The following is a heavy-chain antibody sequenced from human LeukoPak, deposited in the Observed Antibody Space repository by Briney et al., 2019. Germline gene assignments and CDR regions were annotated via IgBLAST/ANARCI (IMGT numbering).Heavy chain of an antibody. Sequence: ASVKVSCKASGGTFSSYAISWVRQAPGQGLEWMGGIIPIFDTANYAQKFQGRVTITADESTSTAYMELSSLKSEDTAVYYCARVRVFAKLSVVRPREVNCFDPWGQGTLVTVSS. D-gene: IGHD2-21*01. J-gene: IGHJ5*02. CDR2: IIPIFDTA. CDR3: ARVRVFAKLSVVRPREVNCFDP. CDR1: GGTFSSYA. V-gene: IGHV1-69*13.